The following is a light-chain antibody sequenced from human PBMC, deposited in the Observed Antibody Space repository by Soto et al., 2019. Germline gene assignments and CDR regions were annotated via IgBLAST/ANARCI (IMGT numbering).Light chain of an antibody. J-gene: IGLJ2*01. CDR3: CSYAGSSAVV. CDR1: SSDVGSYNL. V-gene: IGLV2-23*01. CDR2: EGS. Sequence: QSALTQPASVSGSPGQSITISCTGTSSDVGSYNLVSWYQQHPGKAPKLMIYEGSKRPSGVSNRSSGSNSGNTASLTISGLPAEDEADYYCCSYAGSSAVVFGGGTKLTVL.